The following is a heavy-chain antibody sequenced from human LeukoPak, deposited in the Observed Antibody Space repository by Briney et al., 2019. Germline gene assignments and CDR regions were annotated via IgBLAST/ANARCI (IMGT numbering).Heavy chain of an antibody. Sequence: SETLSLTCTVSGGSISSYYWSWIRQPPGKGLEWIGYIYYSGSTNYNPSLKSRATISVDTSKNQFSLKLSPVTAADTAVYYCARDRYYYYGMDVWGQGTTVTVSS. V-gene: IGHV4-59*01. CDR3: ARDRYYYYGMDV. CDR2: IYYSGST. J-gene: IGHJ6*02. CDR1: GGSISSYY.